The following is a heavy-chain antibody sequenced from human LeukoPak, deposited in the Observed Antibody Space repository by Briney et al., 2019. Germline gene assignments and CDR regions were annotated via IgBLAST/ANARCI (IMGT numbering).Heavy chain of an antibody. CDR2: ISGSGGST. J-gene: IGHJ4*02. Sequence: GGSLRLSCAASGFTFGSYAMSWVRQAPGKGLEWVSAISGSGGSTYYADSVKGRFTISRDNSKNTLYLQMNSLRAEDTAVYYCAKDEYYYDSSGHSGYYFDYWGQGTLVTVSS. CDR1: GFTFGSYA. D-gene: IGHD3-22*01. V-gene: IGHV3-23*01. CDR3: AKDEYYYDSSGHSGYYFDY.